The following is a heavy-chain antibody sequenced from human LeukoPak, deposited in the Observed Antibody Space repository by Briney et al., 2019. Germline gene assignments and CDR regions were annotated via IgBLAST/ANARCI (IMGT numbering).Heavy chain of an antibody. CDR1: GGSISSYY. J-gene: IGHJ5*02. CDR3: AREALVVVAATSGFDP. V-gene: IGHV4-59*12. CDR2: ISYSGSP. D-gene: IGHD2-15*01. Sequence: SETLSLTCAVSGGSISSYYWSWIRQPPGKGLEWIGYISYSGSPNYNPSLKSRVTISVDTSKNQFSLKLSSVTAADTAVYYCAREALVVVAATSGFDPWGQGTLVTVSS.